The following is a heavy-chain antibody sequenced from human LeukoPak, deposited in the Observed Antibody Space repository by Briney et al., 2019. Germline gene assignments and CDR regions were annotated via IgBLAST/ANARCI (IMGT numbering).Heavy chain of an antibody. Sequence: PGGPLRLSCAASGSTFSSYGMHWVRQAPGKGLEWVAVISYDGSNKYYADSAKGRFTISRDNSKNTLYLQMNSLRAEDTAVYYCWKSEKYYDSSGSPGYWGQGTLVTVSS. J-gene: IGHJ4*02. V-gene: IGHV3-30*18. CDR2: ISYDGSNK. D-gene: IGHD3-22*01. CDR1: GSTFSSYG. CDR3: WKSEKYYDSSGSPGY.